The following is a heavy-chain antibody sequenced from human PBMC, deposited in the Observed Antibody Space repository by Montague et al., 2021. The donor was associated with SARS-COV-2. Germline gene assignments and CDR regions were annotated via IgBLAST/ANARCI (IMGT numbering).Heavy chain of an antibody. CDR2: IKSKAVGGAI. CDR3: TADFSDTGEQMAQTDL. J-gene: IGHJ5*02. CDR1: GFTFSSAW. D-gene: IGHD5-24*01. V-gene: IGHV3-15*01. Sequence: SLRLSCAASGFTFSSAWMTWVRQSPGKGLEWVCRIKSKAVGGAIQYATSGKGRFTISRYDSENTLYLQMDSLTTEDTAVYYCTADFSDTGEQMAQTDLWGQGTLVTVSS.